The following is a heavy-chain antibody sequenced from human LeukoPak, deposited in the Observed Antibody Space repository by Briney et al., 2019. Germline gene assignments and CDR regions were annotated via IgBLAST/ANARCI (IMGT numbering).Heavy chain of an antibody. CDR1: GGSISSYY. V-gene: IGHV4-4*07. CDR3: ARVQYDYYGSGSLPGYMDV. D-gene: IGHD3-10*01. J-gene: IGHJ6*03. CDR2: IYTSGST. Sequence: SETLSLTCTVSGGSISSYYWSWIRQPAGKGLEWIGRIYTSGSTNYNPSLKTRVTMSVDTSKNQFSLKLSSVTAADTAVYYCARVQYDYYGSGSLPGYMDVWGKGTTVTVSS.